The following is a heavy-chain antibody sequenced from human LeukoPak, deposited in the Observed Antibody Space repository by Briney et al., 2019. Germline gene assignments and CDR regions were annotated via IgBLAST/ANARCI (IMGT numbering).Heavy chain of an antibody. J-gene: IGHJ4*02. V-gene: IGHV3-21*01. CDR3: ASIRYYYGSGNSFDY. CDR2: ISSSSSFI. CDR1: GFTFSSYN. Sequence: GSLRLSCAASGFTFSSYNMNWVRQAPGKGLEWVSSISSSSSFIYYADSLKGRFTISRDDAKNSLYLQMNSLRAEDTAVYYCASIRYYYGSGNSFDYWGQGTLVTVSS. D-gene: IGHD3-10*01.